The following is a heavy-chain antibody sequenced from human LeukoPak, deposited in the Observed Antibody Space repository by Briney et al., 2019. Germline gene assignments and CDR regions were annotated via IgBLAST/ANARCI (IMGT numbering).Heavy chain of an antibody. Sequence: GGSLRLSCAASGFTFSSSAMSWVRQVPGKGLEWVSGISASGGSTSYADSVRGRFTISRDNSKNTLYVQMNSLRDEDTAVYYCAKADLTMIVVVINYGFDYWGQGTLVTVSS. CDR1: GFTFSSSA. J-gene: IGHJ4*02. CDR2: ISASGGST. D-gene: IGHD3-22*01. CDR3: AKADLTMIVVVINYGFDY. V-gene: IGHV3-23*01.